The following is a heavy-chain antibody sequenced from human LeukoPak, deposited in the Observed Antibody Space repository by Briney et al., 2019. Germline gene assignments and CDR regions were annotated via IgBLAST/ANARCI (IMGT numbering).Heavy chain of an antibody. Sequence: SETLSLTCTVSGGSISSSSYYWGWIRQPPGKGLEWIGSIYDSGRSNYKPSLESRVTTSVDTSKNQFSLKLSSVTAADTAVYYCARGTMMVGPWGQGTLVTVSS. J-gene: IGHJ5*02. CDR2: IYDSGRS. CDR3: ARGTMMVGP. V-gene: IGHV4-61*05. CDR1: GGSISSSSYY. D-gene: IGHD3-22*01.